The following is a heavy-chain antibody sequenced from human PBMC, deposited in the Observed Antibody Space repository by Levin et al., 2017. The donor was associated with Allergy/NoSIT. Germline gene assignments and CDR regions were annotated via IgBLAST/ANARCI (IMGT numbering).Heavy chain of an antibody. CDR1: GFTFSSYG. CDR3: AKDDIGTRPGVPYF. D-gene: IGHD3-9*01. V-gene: IGHV3-30*18. Sequence: PGGSLRLSCAASGFTFSSYGMHWVRQAPGKGLEWVAVISYDGSNKYYADSVKGRFTISRDNSKNTLYLQMNSLRAEDTAVYYCAKDDIGTRPGVPYFWGQGTLVTVSS. J-gene: IGHJ4*02. CDR2: ISYDGSNK.